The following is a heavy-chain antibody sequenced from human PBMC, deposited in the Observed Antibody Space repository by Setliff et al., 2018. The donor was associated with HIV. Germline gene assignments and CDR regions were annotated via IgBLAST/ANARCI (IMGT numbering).Heavy chain of an antibody. CDR3: AREMAATAHPDDPYFQH. V-gene: IGHV3-7*01. CDR2: TKPDEGEK. CDR1: GFTFSSNW. J-gene: IGHJ1*01. D-gene: IGHD6-13*01. Sequence: GGSLRLSCTASGFTFSSNWMGWVRQSPGKGLEWVANTKPDEGEKFYLDSVRGRFTISRDNAKNSLYLQMNSLRAEDTAVYYCAREMAATAHPDDPYFQHWGQGTLVTVSS.